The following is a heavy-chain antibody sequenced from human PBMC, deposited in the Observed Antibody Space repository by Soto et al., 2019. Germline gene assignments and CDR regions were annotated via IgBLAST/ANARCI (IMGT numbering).Heavy chain of an antibody. V-gene: IGHV4-34*01. J-gene: IGHJ6*02. D-gene: IGHD2-21*01. CDR2: INHSGST. CDR3: ANVDFDYYYGMDG. Sequence: SETLSLTCAVYGGSFSGYYWSWIRQPPGKGLEWIGEINHSGSTNYNPSLKSRVTISVETSKNQFSLKLSSVTAADTAVYYCANVDFDYYYGMDGWGQGTTVTVSS. CDR1: GGSFSGYY.